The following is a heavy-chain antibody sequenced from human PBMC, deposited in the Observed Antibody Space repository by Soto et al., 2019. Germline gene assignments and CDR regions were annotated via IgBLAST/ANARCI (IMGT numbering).Heavy chain of an antibody. V-gene: IGHV4-59*01. J-gene: IGHJ6*03. Sequence: SETLSLTCTVSGVSISSSSGSWIRQPPGKGLEWIGYIYYSGSTNYNPSLKSRVTISVDTSKNQFSLKLSSVTAADTAVYYCARDMTPYSSSSGYYYYYMDVWGKGTTVT. CDR2: IYYSGST. CDR3: ARDMTPYSSSSGYYYYYMDV. CDR1: GVSISSSS. D-gene: IGHD6-6*01.